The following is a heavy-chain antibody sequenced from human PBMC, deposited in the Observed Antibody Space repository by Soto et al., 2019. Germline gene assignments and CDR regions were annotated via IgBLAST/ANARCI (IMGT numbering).Heavy chain of an antibody. CDR3: ARPGEYYDFWRGSYDY. CDR1: ADSITIYY. Sequence: SENLSVACTFSADSITIYYWSWIRQPPGRGLEWIGYAFYTGGTNYNPSLKSRVAISVDASKKQISLKLSSVTAADTAVYFCARPGEYYDFWRGSYDYWGQGTLVTVSP. V-gene: IGHV4-59*01. CDR2: AFYTGGT. D-gene: IGHD3-3*01. J-gene: IGHJ4*02.